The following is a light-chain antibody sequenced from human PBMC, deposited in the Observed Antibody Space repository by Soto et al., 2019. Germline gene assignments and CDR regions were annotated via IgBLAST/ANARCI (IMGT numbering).Light chain of an antibody. V-gene: IGLV3-9*01. CDR1: SIGSKN. CDR2: RDN. CDR3: QVWDSNTAWEL. J-gene: IGLJ2*01. Sequence: SYELTQPLSVSVALGQTARITCGGNSIGSKNVHWYHQKPGQAPVLVIYRDNNRPSGIPERFSGSNSGNTATLTISRAQAGDEADYYCQVWDSNTAWELFGGGTKLTVL.